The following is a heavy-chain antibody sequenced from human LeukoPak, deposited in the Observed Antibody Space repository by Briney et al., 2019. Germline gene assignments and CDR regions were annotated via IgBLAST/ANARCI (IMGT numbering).Heavy chain of an antibody. D-gene: IGHD2-8*01. CDR3: EKGRMGLDY. CDR2: ISGSGGST. CDR1: GFTLSSYA. V-gene: IGHV3-23*01. J-gene: IGHJ4*02. Sequence: GGSLRLSCAAPGFTLSSYATIWVRQAPGKGLEWVSAISGSGGSTYYADSVKGRFTISRDNSKNTLYLQMNSLRAEDTAVYYCEKGRMGLDYWGQGTLVTVSS.